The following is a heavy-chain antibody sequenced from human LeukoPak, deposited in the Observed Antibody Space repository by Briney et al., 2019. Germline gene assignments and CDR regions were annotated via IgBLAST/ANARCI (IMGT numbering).Heavy chain of an antibody. J-gene: IGHJ4*02. Sequence: PGGSLRLFCAASGFTFRNYWMGWVRQAPGKGLEWVANTKPDGTAEYYADYVRGRFTTSRDNANNFLYLQMNSLRGEDTAVYYCARDGGLHTNFDYWGQGTLVTVSS. D-gene: IGHD2-15*01. CDR2: TKPDGTAE. CDR3: ARDGGLHTNFDY. V-gene: IGHV3-7*01. CDR1: GFTFRNYW.